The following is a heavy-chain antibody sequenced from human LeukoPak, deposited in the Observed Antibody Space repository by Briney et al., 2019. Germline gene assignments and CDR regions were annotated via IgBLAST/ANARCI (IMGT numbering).Heavy chain of an antibody. Sequence: SETLSLTCTVSGGSISSYYWSWIRQPPGKGLEWIGYIYYSGSTNYNPSLKSRVTISVDTSKNQFSLKLRSVTAADTAVYYCARGQRRLRFLEWLLDYFDYWGQGTLVTVSS. J-gene: IGHJ4*02. CDR2: IYYSGST. CDR1: GGSISSYY. V-gene: IGHV4-59*08. D-gene: IGHD3-3*01. CDR3: ARGQRRLRFLEWLLDYFDY.